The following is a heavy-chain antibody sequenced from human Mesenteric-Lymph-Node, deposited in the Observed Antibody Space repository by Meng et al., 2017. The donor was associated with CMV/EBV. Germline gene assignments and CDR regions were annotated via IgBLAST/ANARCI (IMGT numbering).Heavy chain of an antibody. J-gene: IGHJ4*02. Sequence: GESLKISCAASGFTFSDYYMSWIRQAPGKGLEWVSNISSSGSTIYHADSVKGRFTISRDNAKNSLYLHMNSLRAEDTAVYYCARSPAAAPFDYWDQGTLVTVSS. CDR1: GFTFSDYY. V-gene: IGHV3-11*04. CDR2: ISSSGSTI. CDR3: ARSPAAAPFDY.